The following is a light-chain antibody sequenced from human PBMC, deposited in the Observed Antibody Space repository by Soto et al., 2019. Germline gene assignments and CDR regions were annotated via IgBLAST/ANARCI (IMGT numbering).Light chain of an antibody. CDR1: QSVSGSY. V-gene: IGKV3-20*01. CDR2: GAS. J-gene: IGKJ2*01. Sequence: EIVLTQSPGTLSLSPVERATLSCRATQSVSGSYLAWYQQKPGQAPRLLIYGASSRATGIPERFSGSGSGTDFTLTISRQEAEDLAVYYCQQYGSSLYTFGQGTKLEIK. CDR3: QQYGSSLYT.